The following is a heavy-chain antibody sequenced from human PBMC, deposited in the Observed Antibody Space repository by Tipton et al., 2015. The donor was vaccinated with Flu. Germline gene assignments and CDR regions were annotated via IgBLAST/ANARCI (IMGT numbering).Heavy chain of an antibody. Sequence: TLSLTCTVSGYSIISGYYWGWIRQPPGKGLEWIGSIYHSGSTYYNPSLKSRVTISVDTSKNQFSLKLSSVTAADTAVYYCARALSGYYFYAFDIWGQGTMVTVSS. D-gene: IGHD3-22*01. CDR1: GYSIISGYY. CDR3: ARALSGYYFYAFDI. CDR2: IYHSGST. V-gene: IGHV4-38-2*02. J-gene: IGHJ3*02.